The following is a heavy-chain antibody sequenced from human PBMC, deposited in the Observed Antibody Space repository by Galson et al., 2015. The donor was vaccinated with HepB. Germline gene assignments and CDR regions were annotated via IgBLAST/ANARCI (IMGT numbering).Heavy chain of an antibody. CDR2: ISYDGSNK. D-gene: IGHD4-17*01. Sequence: SLRLSCAASGFTFSSYAMHWVRQAPGKGLEWVAVISYDGSNKYYADSVKGRFTISRDNSKNTLYLQMNSLRAEDTAVYYCARDRGDYGFDYWGQGTLVTVSS. J-gene: IGHJ4*02. V-gene: IGHV3-30-3*01. CDR3: ARDRGDYGFDY. CDR1: GFTFSSYA.